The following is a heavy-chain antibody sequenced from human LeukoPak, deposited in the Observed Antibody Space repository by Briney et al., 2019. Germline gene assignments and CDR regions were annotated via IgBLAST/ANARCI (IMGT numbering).Heavy chain of an antibody. CDR1: GGSISSGGYY. D-gene: IGHD5-18*01. CDR2: IYYSGST. V-gene: IGHV4-61*08. J-gene: IGHJ4*02. Sequence: SETLSLTCTVSGGSISSGGYYWSWIRQPPGKGLEWIGYIYYSGSTNYNPSLKSRVTISVDTSKNQFSLKLSSVTAADTAVYYCARTEDTAMAFDYWGQGTLVTVSS. CDR3: ARTEDTAMAFDY.